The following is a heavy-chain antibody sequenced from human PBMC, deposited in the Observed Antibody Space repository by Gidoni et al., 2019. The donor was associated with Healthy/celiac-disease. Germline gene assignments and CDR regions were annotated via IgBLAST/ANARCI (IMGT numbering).Heavy chain of an antibody. V-gene: IGHV3-21*01. CDR1: GFTFSSYS. Sequence: EVQLVESGGGLVKPGGSLRLSLCASGFTFSSYSMNWGRLAPGKGLEWVPVISRSSSYIYDADSVKGRFTISRDNAKNSLYLQMNSLRAEDTAVYYCASDDSSGYYSLDYWGQGTLVTVSS. J-gene: IGHJ4*02. CDR3: ASDDSSGYYSLDY. D-gene: IGHD3-22*01. CDR2: ISRSSSYI.